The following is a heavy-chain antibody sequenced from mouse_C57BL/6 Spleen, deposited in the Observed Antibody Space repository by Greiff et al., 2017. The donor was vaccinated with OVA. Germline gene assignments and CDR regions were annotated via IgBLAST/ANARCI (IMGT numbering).Heavy chain of an antibody. V-gene: IGHV1-69*01. CDR2: IDPSDSYT. CDR1: GYTFTSYW. CDR3: ARYPITTVPYYAMDY. J-gene: IGHJ4*01. D-gene: IGHD1-1*01. Sequence: QVQLQQPGAELVMPGASVKLSCKASGYTFTSYWMHWVKQRPGQGLEWIGEIDPSDSYTNYNQKFKGKSTLTVDKSSSTAYMQLSSLTSEDSAVYYCARYPITTVPYYAMDYWGQGTTVTVSS.